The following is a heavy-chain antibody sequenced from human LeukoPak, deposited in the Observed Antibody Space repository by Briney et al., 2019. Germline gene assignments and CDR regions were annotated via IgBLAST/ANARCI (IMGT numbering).Heavy chain of an antibody. CDR3: ATTDPYYYDSSGYYPHWFDP. CDR2: FDPEDGET. V-gene: IGHV1-24*01. Sequence: ASVKVSCKASGYTFTGYYMHWVRQAPGKGLEWMGGFDPEDGETIYAQKFQGRVTMTEDTSTDTAYMELSGLRSEDTAVYYCATTDPYYYDSSGYYPHWFDPWGQGTLVTVSS. D-gene: IGHD3-22*01. CDR1: GYTFTGYY. J-gene: IGHJ5*02.